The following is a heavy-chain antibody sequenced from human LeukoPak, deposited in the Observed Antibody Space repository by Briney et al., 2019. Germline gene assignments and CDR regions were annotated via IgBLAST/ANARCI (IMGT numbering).Heavy chain of an antibody. V-gene: IGHV5-51*01. CDR3: ARHPGDTAMATPHYYFDY. CDR2: IYPDDSDT. D-gene: IGHD5-18*01. Sequence: GASLKISCKGSGYSFTSYWIGWVRQMPGKGLEWMGVIYPDDSDTRYSPSFQGQVTISADKSISTAYLQWSSLKASDTAMYYCARHPGDTAMATPHYYFDYWGQGTLVTVSS. CDR1: GYSFTSYW. J-gene: IGHJ4*02.